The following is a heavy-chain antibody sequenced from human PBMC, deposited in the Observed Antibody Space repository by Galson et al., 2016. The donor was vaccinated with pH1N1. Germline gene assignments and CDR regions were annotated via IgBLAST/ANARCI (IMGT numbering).Heavy chain of an antibody. J-gene: IGHJ4*02. Sequence: SLRLSCAASGFTFKDAWMSWVRQAPGKGLEWVGRIKSKTEGATRDFAAPVRGRFAISRDDSKSTVFLQMDSLKTEDTAVYYCAAGSGRSDFDCWGQGIQVTVSS. CDR1: GFTFKDAW. CDR2: IKSKTEGATR. CDR3: AAGSGRSDFDC. V-gene: IGHV3-15*01. D-gene: IGHD3-10*01.